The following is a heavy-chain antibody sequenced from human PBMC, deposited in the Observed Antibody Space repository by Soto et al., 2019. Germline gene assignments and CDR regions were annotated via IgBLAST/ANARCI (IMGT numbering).Heavy chain of an antibody. Sequence: SETLSLTCAVYGGSFSGYYWSWIRQPPGKGLEWIGEINHSGSTNYNPSLKSRVTISVDTSKNQFSLKLSSVTAADTAVYYCARGCRYYGSGSHWWYYFDYWGQGTLVTVSS. CDR1: GGSFSGYY. V-gene: IGHV4-34*01. CDR3: ARGCRYYGSGSHWWYYFDY. D-gene: IGHD3-10*01. CDR2: INHSGST. J-gene: IGHJ4*02.